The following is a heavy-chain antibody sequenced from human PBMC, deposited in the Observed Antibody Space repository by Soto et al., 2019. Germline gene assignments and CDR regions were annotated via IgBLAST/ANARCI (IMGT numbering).Heavy chain of an antibody. CDR2: LYYSGST. CDR3: ARVGRGYSYGYVGY. Sequence: QVQLQESGPGLVKPSQTLSLTCTVSGGSISRGDYYWSWIRQHPGKGLEWIGYLYYSGSTYYNPSLKSRVTISVDTSKSQFSLKLSSVTAADTAVYYCARVGRGYSYGYVGYWGQGTLVTVSS. CDR1: GGSISRGDYY. V-gene: IGHV4-31*03. J-gene: IGHJ4*02. D-gene: IGHD5-18*01.